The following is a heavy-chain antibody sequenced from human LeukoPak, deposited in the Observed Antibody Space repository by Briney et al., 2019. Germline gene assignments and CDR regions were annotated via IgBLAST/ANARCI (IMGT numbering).Heavy chain of an antibody. J-gene: IGHJ6*02. CDR3: ATLWAYYYGMDV. Sequence: GGSLRLSCAASGFTFSSYAMSWVRQAPGKGLEWVSAISGSGGSTYYADSVKGRFTIPRDNSKNTLYLQMNSLRAEDTAVYYCATLWAYYYGMDVWGQGTTVTVSS. CDR2: ISGSGGST. V-gene: IGHV3-23*01. CDR1: GFTFSSYA. D-gene: IGHD3-10*01.